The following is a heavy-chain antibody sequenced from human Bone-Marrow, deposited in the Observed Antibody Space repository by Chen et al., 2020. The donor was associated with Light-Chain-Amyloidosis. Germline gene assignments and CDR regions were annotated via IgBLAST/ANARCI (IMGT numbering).Heavy chain of an antibody. CDR2: MNPNSGNT. CDR1: GYTFTSYD. CDR3: ARGGITIFGVVIGRYYYMDV. Sequence: QVQLVQSGAEVKKPGASVKVSCKASGYTFTSYDINWVRQATGQGLEWMGWMNPNSGNTGDAQKFQGRVTMTRNTSISTAYMELSSLRSEDTAVYYCARGGITIFGVVIGRYYYMDVWGKGTTVTVSS. J-gene: IGHJ6*03. D-gene: IGHD3-3*01. V-gene: IGHV1-8*01.